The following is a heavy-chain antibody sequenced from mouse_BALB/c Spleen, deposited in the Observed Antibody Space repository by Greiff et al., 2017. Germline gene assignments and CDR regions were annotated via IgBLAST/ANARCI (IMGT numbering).Heavy chain of an antibody. CDR2: IDPANGNT. J-gene: IGHJ4*01. D-gene: IGHD1-1*01. Sequence: PLQQSGAELVKPGASVKLSCTASGFNIKDTYMHWVKQRPEQGLEWIGRIDPANGNTKYDPKFQGKATITADTSSNTAYLQLSSLTSEDTAVYYCARDVYSTVVADAMDYWGQGTSVTVSS. V-gene: IGHV14-3*02. CDR1: GFNIKDTY. CDR3: ARDVYSTVVADAMDY.